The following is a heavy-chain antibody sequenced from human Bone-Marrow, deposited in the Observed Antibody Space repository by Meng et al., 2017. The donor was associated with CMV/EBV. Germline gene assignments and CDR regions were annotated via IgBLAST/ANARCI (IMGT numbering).Heavy chain of an antibody. D-gene: IGHD3-3*01. Sequence: ISSSSYYWGWIRQPPGKGLEWIGSIYYSGSTYYHPSLKSRVTISVDTSKNQFSLKLSSVTAADTAVYYCARRYYDFWSGYPILEGMDVWGQGTMVTVSS. V-gene: IGHV4-39*01. CDR3: ARRYYDFWSGYPILEGMDV. CDR2: IYYSGST. J-gene: IGHJ6*02. CDR1: ISSSSYY.